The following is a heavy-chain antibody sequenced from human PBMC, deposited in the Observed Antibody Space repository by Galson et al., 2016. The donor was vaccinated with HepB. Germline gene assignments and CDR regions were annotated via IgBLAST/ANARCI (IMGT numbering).Heavy chain of an antibody. CDR2: ISYDGSNK. Sequence: SLRLSCAASGFAFNTFALHWVRQAPGKGLEWVAFISYDGSNKYYADSVKGRFTISRDNSKNTLSLQLNSLRTDDTAVYYCASYITWGQGTLVIVSS. CDR3: ASYIT. D-gene: IGHD3-10*01. CDR1: GFAFNTFA. V-gene: IGHV3-30*04. J-gene: IGHJ4*02.